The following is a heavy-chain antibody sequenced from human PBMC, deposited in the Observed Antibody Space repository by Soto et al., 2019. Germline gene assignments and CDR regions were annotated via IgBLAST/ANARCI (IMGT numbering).Heavy chain of an antibody. CDR3: ARSQRGRTAFTFDY. CDR2: IYYSGTT. J-gene: IGHJ4*02. D-gene: IGHD3-16*01. V-gene: IGHV4-61*01. CDR1: GDSVSNDNYY. Sequence: QVQLQGSGPGLVKPSETLSLTCAVSGDSVSNDNYYWSWIRQPPGKGLEWIGYIYYSGTTNYNSYLKSRLSLSVDMSKNQFSLKLASVTAADTAVYFCARSQRGRTAFTFDYWGQGALVTVSS.